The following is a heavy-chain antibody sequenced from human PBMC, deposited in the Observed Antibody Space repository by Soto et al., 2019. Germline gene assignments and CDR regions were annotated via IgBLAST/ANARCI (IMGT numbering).Heavy chain of an antibody. V-gene: IGHV4-59*01. J-gene: IGHJ4*02. Sequence: PSATLSPTCAFSGVFISSYYWSGSRQPPEKGLEWIGYIYYSGSTNYNPSLKSRVTISVDTSKNQFSLKLSSVTAADTAVYYCARSEGSSTRCYTGLGYWGQGTRVTVSS. CDR3: ARSEGSSTRCYTGLGY. CDR1: GVFISSYY. D-gene: IGHD2-2*02. CDR2: IYYSGST.